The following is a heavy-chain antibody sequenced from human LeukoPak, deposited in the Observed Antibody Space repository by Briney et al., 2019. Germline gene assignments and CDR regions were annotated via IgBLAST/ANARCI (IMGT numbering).Heavy chain of an antibody. Sequence: GASVKVSCKASGYTFSSNAINWVRQAPGQGLEWMGWIDTTTGNPTYAQGFTGQFVFSLETSVSTAYLQISSLKAEDTAEYFCARGYDSSGYFSDWGQGTLVTVSS. CDR3: ARGYDSSGYFSD. CDR2: IDTTTGNP. V-gene: IGHV7-4-1*02. J-gene: IGHJ4*02. D-gene: IGHD3-22*01. CDR1: GYTFSSNA.